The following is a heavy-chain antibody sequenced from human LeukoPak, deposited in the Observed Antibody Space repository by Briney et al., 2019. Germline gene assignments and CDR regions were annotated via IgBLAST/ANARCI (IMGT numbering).Heavy chain of an antibody. CDR3: ARYGDGWFDP. CDR2: TYYRSKWYY. Sequence: SQTLSLTCAISGDSVSSNSAAWTWIRQSPSRGLEWLGRTYYRSKWYYDYAVSMKSRITINPDTSKNQFSLQLNSVTPEDTAVYYCARYGDGWFDPWGQGTLVTVSS. J-gene: IGHJ5*02. D-gene: IGHD4-17*01. V-gene: IGHV6-1*01. CDR1: GDSVSSNSAA.